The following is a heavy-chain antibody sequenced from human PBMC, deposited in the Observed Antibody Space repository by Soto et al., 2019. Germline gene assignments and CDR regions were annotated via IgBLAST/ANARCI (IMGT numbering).Heavy chain of an antibody. D-gene: IGHD5-12*01. CDR3: ARDGDLMATTRIDY. J-gene: IGHJ4*02. Sequence: GGSLRLSCAASGFTFSSYGMHWVRQAPGKGLEWVAVIWYDGSNKYYADSVKGRFTISRDNSKNTLYLQMNSLRAEDTAVYYCARDGDLMATTRIDYWGQGTLVTVSS. CDR1: GFTFSSYG. V-gene: IGHV3-33*01. CDR2: IWYDGSNK.